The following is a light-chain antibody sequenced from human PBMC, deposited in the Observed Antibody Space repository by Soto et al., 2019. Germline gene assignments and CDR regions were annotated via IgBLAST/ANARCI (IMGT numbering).Light chain of an antibody. Sequence: EIVMTQSPATLSVSPGERATLSCGASQSVSSNLAWYQQKPGQAPRLLIYGAFTRATGIPARFSGSGSGTEFTLTISTLQSEDFAVYYCQQYKSRPPYTFGQGTKVDIK. CDR3: QQYKSRPPYT. J-gene: IGKJ2*01. CDR2: GAF. V-gene: IGKV3-15*01. CDR1: QSVSSN.